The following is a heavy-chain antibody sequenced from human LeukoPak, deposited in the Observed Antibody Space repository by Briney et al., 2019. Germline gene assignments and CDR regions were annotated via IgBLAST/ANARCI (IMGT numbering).Heavy chain of an antibody. J-gene: IGHJ4*02. D-gene: IGHD6-19*01. CDR1: GIGFSGSG. CDR3: ARVRSGWYEDY. Sequence: GGSLRLSCVVSGIGFSGSGMHWLRQAPGKGLEWVAFIQNDVITKKYADSVKGRFTISRDNAKNSLYLQMNSLRAEDTAVYYCARVRSGWYEDYWGQGTLVTVSS. V-gene: IGHV3-30*02. CDR2: IQNDVITK.